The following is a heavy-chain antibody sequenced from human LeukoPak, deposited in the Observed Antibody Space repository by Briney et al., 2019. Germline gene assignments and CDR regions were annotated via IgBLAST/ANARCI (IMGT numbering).Heavy chain of an antibody. CDR1: GFTFSSHA. CDR3: AKDPYGTRYFDY. Sequence: GGSLRLSCAACGFTFSSHALSWVRQAPGKGLEWVSSLSGSGYNTYYADSVKGRFTISRDNSKNTVYLQMNSLRAEDTAVYYCAKDPYGTRYFDYWGQGNLVTVSS. J-gene: IGHJ4*02. V-gene: IGHV3-23*01. D-gene: IGHD2-2*01. CDR2: LSGSGYNT.